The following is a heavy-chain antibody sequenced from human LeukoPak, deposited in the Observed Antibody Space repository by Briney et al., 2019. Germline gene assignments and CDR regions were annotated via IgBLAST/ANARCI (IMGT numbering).Heavy chain of an antibody. Sequence: ASVKVSCKVSGYTLTELSMHWVRQAPGKGLEWMGGFDPEDGETIYAQKFQGRVTMTEDTSTDTAYMELSSLRSEDTDVYYCATDLMKTGDSSGYYKDYWGQGTLVTVSS. CDR3: ATDLMKTGDSSGYYKDY. D-gene: IGHD3-22*01. CDR2: FDPEDGET. CDR1: GYTLTELS. J-gene: IGHJ4*02. V-gene: IGHV1-24*01.